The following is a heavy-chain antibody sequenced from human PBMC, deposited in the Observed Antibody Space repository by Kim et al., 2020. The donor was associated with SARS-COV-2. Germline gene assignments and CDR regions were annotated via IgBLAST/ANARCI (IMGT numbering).Heavy chain of an antibody. Sequence: YADSVKGRFTISRDNPKNSLYLQMNSLRAEDTALYYCAKDTVPLTAALDYWGQGTLVTVSS. D-gene: IGHD6-13*01. CDR3: AKDTVPLTAALDY. V-gene: IGHV3-9*01. J-gene: IGHJ4*02.